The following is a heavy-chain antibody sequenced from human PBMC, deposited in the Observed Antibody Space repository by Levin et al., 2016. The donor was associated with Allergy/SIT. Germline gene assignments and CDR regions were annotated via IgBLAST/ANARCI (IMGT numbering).Heavy chain of an antibody. CDR2: IIPIFGTA. V-gene: IGHV1-69*13. J-gene: IGHJ6*03. D-gene: IGHD2-2*01. CDR1: GGTFSSYA. CDR3: ARDSVPAAHHFHYYYYMDV. Sequence: SVKVSCKASGGTFSSYAISWVRQAPGQGLEWMGGIIPIFGTANYAQKFQGRVTITADESTSTAYMELSSLRSEDTAVYYCARDSVPAAHHFHYYYYMDVWGKGTTVTVSS.